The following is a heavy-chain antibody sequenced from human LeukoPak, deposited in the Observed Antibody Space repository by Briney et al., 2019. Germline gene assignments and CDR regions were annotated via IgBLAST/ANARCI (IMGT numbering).Heavy chain of an antibody. Sequence: SETLSLTCTVSGGSISRGDHYWSWIRQPPGKGLEWIGYIYYSGTTYYNPSLKSRATISVDTSKNQFSLKLSSVTAADTAVYYCSRTIVIGSPFFDYWGQGILVTVSS. CDR3: SRTIVIGSPFFDY. CDR1: GGSISRGDHY. D-gene: IGHD2/OR15-2a*01. V-gene: IGHV4-30-4*01. J-gene: IGHJ4*02. CDR2: IYYSGTT.